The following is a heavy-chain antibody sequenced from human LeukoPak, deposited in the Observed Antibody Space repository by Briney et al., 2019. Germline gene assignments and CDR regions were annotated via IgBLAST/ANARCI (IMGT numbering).Heavy chain of an antibody. CDR1: GFTFSSYA. Sequence: GGSLRLSCAASGFTFSSYAMNWVRQAPGKGLEWVSSINVSGGSTYYADSVKGRFTISRDNSKNTLYLQMNSLRAEDTAVYYCAKPARTDYADYWGQGTLVTVSP. V-gene: IGHV3-23*01. CDR3: AKPARTDYADY. CDR2: INVSGGST. J-gene: IGHJ4*02. D-gene: IGHD1-14*01.